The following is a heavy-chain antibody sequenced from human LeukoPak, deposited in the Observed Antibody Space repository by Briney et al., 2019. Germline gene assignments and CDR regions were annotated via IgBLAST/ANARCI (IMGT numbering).Heavy chain of an antibody. V-gene: IGHV3-30*18. CDR1: GFTFSSYG. CDR2: ISHDGSNK. Sequence: PGGSLRLSCAASGFTFSSYGMHWVRQAPGKGLEWVAVISHDGSNKYHADSVKGRFTISRDNSKNTLYLQMNSLRAEDTAVYYCAKGRVGALDNWFDPWGQGTLVTVSS. D-gene: IGHD1-26*01. CDR3: AKGRVGALDNWFDP. J-gene: IGHJ5*02.